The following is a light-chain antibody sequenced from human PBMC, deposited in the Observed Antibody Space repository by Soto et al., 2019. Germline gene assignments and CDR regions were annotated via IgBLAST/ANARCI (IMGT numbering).Light chain of an antibody. V-gene: IGKV3-20*01. Sequence: EVVLTQSPGTLSLSPGERATLSCRASQSVSNNYLAWYQQKPGQAPRLPIYGASNRATGIPDRSSGSGWSRDFTITISSMVQDDYFAEYCCQHYGSSGTFGQGTKVDI. CDR2: GAS. CDR1: QSVSNNY. CDR3: QHYGSSGT. J-gene: IGKJ1*01.